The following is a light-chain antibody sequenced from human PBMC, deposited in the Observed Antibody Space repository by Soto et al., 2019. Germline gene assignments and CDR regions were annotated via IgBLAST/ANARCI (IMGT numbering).Light chain of an antibody. CDR1: QSVTSN. V-gene: IGKV3-15*01. CDR2: GVS. CDR3: RQYSQWPLT. Sequence: EIWMTQYPATLSVSPGERATLSCRASQSVTSNLAWYQQKPGQAPRLLIYGVSTRATGIPARLGDSGSATEFTLTISSMQSEDFAVYYCRQYSQWPLTFGGGTKVDIK. J-gene: IGKJ4*01.